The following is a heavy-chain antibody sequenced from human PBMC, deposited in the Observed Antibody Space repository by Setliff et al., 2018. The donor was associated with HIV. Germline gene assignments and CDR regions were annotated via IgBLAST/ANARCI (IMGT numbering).Heavy chain of an antibody. D-gene: IGHD5-18*01. Sequence: SETLSLTCTVSGGSISSYYWGWIRQPAGKGLEWIGRVYPTGSTNYNPSLRSRVTMSVDTSKNQFSLKLSSVTAADTAVYFCARDSGGYNYGFAVGSFDYWGQGALVTVSS. J-gene: IGHJ4*02. CDR2: VYPTGST. CDR3: ARDSGGYNYGFAVGSFDY. CDR1: GGSISSYY. V-gene: IGHV4-4*07.